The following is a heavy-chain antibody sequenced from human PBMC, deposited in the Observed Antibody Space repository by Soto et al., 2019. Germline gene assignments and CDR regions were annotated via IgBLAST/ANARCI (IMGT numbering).Heavy chain of an antibody. J-gene: IGHJ6*03. CDR1: GFTFGAYA. D-gene: IGHD1-1*01. Sequence: PGGPCCLCFTSSGFTFGAYAFNWVRQAPGKVLEWLGLTSSKAYSGNKEYAASLIGRVTISRDDSRSIAYLQLKSVDTEDKGVYYCTRGPPGVETTTYYFYY. CDR2: TSSKAYSGNK. CDR3: TRGPPGVETTTYYFYY. V-gene: IGHV3-49*04.